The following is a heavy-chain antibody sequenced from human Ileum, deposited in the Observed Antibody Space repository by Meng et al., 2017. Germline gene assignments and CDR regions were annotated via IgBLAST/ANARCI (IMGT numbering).Heavy chain of an antibody. CDR2: LGAHDGDT. CDR3: ARGTPGRSYSDY. D-gene: IGHD3-10*01. Sequence: QVQPVQSGPEEKKPGASVKVSCKASDYTFTGYGVSWVRQAPGQGLEWMAWLGAHDGDTSHAPKFQGRVTVSADRPTATAHMELRSLRSDDTAVYYCARGTPGRSYSDYWGQGTLVTVSS. V-gene: IGHV1-18*01. J-gene: IGHJ4*02. CDR1: DYTFTGYG.